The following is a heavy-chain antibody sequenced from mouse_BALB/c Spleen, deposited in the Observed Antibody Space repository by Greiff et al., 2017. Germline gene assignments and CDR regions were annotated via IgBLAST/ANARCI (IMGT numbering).Heavy chain of an antibody. CDR3: TRGYYGSYAFAY. Sequence: QVQLQQSGAELVRPGASVTLSCKASGYTFTDYEMHWVKQTPVHGLEWIGAIDPDTGGTAYNQKFKGKATLTADKSSSTAYMELRSLTSEDSAVYYWTRGYYGSYAFAYWGQGTPVTVSA. D-gene: IGHD2-1*01. CDR2: IDPDTGGT. V-gene: IGHV1-15*01. CDR1: GYTFTDYE. J-gene: IGHJ3*01.